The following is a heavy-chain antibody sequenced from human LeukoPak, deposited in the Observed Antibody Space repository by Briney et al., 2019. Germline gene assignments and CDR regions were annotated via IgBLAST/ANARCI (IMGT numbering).Heavy chain of an antibody. D-gene: IGHD3-3*01. J-gene: IGHJ4*02. CDR3: AKVPYYDFWSGPDY. Sequence: GGSLRLSCAPSGFTFSSYWMSCVRQAPGKGLEWVTKIKQEGSEKYCVDSVKGRFTISRDNAKNTLYLQMNSLGDEDTAVYYCAKVPYYDFWSGPDYWGQGTLVTVSS. V-gene: IGHV3-7*03. CDR2: IKQEGSEK. CDR1: GFTFSSYW.